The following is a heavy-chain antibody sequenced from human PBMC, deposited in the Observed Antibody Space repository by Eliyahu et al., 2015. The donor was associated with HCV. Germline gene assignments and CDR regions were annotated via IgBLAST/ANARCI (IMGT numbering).Heavy chain of an antibody. D-gene: IGHD2-2*01. V-gene: IGHV4-59*01. CDR1: GGSIXSYY. CDR3: ARERGIVVVPAASEGPDYYYGMDV. J-gene: IGHJ6*02. Sequence: QVQLQESGPGLVKPSETLSLTCTVSGGSIXSYYWXWXRQPPGKGLEWIGYIYYSGSTNYNPSLKSRVTISVDTSKNQFSLKLSSVTAADTAVYYCARERGIVVVPAASEGPDYYYGMDVWGQGTTVTVSS. CDR2: IYYSGST.